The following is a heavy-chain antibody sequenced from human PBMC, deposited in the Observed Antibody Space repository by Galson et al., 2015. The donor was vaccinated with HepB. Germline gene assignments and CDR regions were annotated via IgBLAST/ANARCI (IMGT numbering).Heavy chain of an antibody. CDR3: ARDQRSKQQLDCFDY. Sequence: SLRLSCAASGFTFSSYAMHWVRQAPGKGLEWVAVISYDGSNKYYADSVKGRFTISRDNSKNTLYLQMNSLRAEDTAVYYCARDQRSKQQLDCFDYWGQGTLVTVSS. CDR1: GFTFSSYA. V-gene: IGHV3-30-3*01. J-gene: IGHJ4*02. D-gene: IGHD6-13*01. CDR2: ISYDGSNK.